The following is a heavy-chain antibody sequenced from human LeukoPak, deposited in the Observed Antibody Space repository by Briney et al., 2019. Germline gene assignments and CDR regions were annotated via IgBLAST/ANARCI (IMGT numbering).Heavy chain of an antibody. CDR2: INHSGST. Sequence: SETLSLTCAVYGGSFSGYYWSWIRQPPGKGLEWIGEINHSGSTNYNPSLKSRVTISVDTSKNQFSLKLSSVAAADTAVYYCARHKQRGIAVAGTGGFDYWGQGTLVTVSS. D-gene: IGHD6-19*01. CDR3: ARHKQRGIAVAGTGGFDY. CDR1: GGSFSGYY. J-gene: IGHJ4*02. V-gene: IGHV4-34*01.